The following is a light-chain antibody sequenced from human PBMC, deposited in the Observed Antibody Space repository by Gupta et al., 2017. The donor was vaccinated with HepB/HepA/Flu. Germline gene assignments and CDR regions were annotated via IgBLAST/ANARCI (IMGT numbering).Light chain of an antibody. CDR1: QSISTY. CDR3: QQSVTTPHT. CDR2: AAS. Sequence: DIQVTQSPSSLSASVGDRVTITCRASQSISTYLNWYQQKPGKAPKLLIYAASSLQSGVPSRFSGSGSGTDFTLTISSLQPEDFATYYCQQSVTTPHTFGQGTKLEIK. J-gene: IGKJ2*01. V-gene: IGKV1-39*01.